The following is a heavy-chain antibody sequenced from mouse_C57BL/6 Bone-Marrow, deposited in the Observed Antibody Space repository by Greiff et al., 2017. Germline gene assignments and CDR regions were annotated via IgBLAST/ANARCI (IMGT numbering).Heavy chain of an antibody. CDR1: GFTFSSYA. CDR2: ISSGGDYI. Sequence: EVMLVESGEGLVKPGGSLKLSCAASGFTFSSYAMSWVRQTPEKRLEWVAYISSGGDYIYYADTVKGRFTISRDNARNTLYLQMSSLKSEDTAMDYCTRAVYDWFAYWGQGTLVTVSA. CDR3: TRAVYDWFAY. V-gene: IGHV5-9-1*02. D-gene: IGHD2-3*01. J-gene: IGHJ3*01.